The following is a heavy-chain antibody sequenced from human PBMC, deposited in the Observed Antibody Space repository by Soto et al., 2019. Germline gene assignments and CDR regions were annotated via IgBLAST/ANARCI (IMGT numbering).Heavy chain of an antibody. J-gene: IGHJ5*02. CDR3: ARDRSTYGGGGTGEVKENWFDP. D-gene: IGHD2-8*01. CDR1: GGSISRYY. V-gene: IGHV4-59*01. Sequence: SETLSLTCSVSGGSISRYYWSWIRQPPGKGLEWIGYAYYSGDTGYNPSLQSRVTMAVDTSKNQVSLKLASVTAADTAVYYCARDRSTYGGGGTGEVKENWFDPWGQGALVTVSS. CDR2: AYYSGDT.